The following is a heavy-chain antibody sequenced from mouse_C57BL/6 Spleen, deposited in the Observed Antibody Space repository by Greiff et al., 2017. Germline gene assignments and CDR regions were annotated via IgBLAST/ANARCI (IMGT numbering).Heavy chain of an antibody. V-gene: IGHV1-54*01. CDR3: ARGAYYSNYDYAMDY. CDR1: GYAFTNYL. D-gene: IGHD2-5*01. J-gene: IGHJ4*01. CDR2: INPGSGGT. Sequence: VKLQESGAELVRPGTSVKVSCKASGYAFTNYLIEWVKQRPGQGLEWIGVINPGSGGTNYNEKFKGKATLTADKSSSTAYMQVSSLTSEDSAVYFCARGAYYSNYDYAMDYWGQGTSVTVSS.